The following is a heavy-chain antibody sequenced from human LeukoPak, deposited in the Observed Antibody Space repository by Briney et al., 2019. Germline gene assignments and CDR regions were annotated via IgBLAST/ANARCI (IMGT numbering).Heavy chain of an antibody. J-gene: IGHJ4*02. Sequence: NPGGSLRLSCSASGFTFSDYYMSSIRQAPGKGLEWVSYISSSGSTLYYAYSVKGRFTISRDNAKNSLYLQMNSLRAEDTAVYYCARSASFGYFDWLLLYWGQGTLVTVSS. CDR2: ISSSGSTL. CDR3: ARSASFGYFDWLLLY. CDR1: GFTFSDYY. D-gene: IGHD3-9*01. V-gene: IGHV3-11*01.